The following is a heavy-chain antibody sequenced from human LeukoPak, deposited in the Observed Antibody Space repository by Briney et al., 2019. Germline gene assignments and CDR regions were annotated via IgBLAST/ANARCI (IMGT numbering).Heavy chain of an antibody. CDR1: GFTFSSYA. CDR2: IGGSGGST. Sequence: QPGGSLRLSCAASGFTFSSYAMSWVRQAPGKGLEWVSAIGGSGGSTYYADSVKGRFTISRDNSKNTLYLQMNSLRAEDTAVYYCAKVGGIQLWFPVAFDIWGQGTMVTVSS. CDR3: AKVGGIQLWFPVAFDI. D-gene: IGHD5-18*01. V-gene: IGHV3-23*01. J-gene: IGHJ3*02.